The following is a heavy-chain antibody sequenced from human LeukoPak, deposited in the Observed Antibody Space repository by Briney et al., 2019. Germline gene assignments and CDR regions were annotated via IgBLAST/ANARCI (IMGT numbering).Heavy chain of an antibody. J-gene: IGHJ4*02. D-gene: IGHD3-22*01. V-gene: IGHV3-30*18. CDR2: ISYDGSNK. CDR1: GFTFSSYG. CDR3: AKSWCYDSSGYYPFDY. Sequence: PGRSLRLSCAASGFTFSSYGMHWVRQAPGEGLEWVAVISYDGSNKYYADSVKGRFTISRDNSKNTLYLQMNSLRAEDTAVYYCAKSWCYDSSGYYPFDYWGQGTLVTVSS.